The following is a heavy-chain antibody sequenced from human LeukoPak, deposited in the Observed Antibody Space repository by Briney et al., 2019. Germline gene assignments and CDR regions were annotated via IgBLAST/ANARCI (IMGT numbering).Heavy chain of an antibody. J-gene: IGHJ4*02. CDR2: IYTSGST. CDR3: ARGIYFHDTSGYPDH. V-gene: IGHV4-31*01. D-gene: IGHD3-22*01. Sequence: PSQTLSLTCTVSGDSISSDGYYWNWIRQHPGTGLEWIGYIYTSGSTYYNPSLKNQVSISVDSSKNQFSLQLTSVAAADTAVYYCARGIYFHDTSGYPDHWGQGTLVTVSS. CDR1: GDSISSDGYY.